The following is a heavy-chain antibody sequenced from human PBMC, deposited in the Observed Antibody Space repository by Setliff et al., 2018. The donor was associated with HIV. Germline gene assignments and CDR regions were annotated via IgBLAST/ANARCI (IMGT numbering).Heavy chain of an antibody. CDR1: GGTFNTYA. V-gene: IGHV1-69*05. J-gene: IGHJ3*02. Sequence: SVKVSCKASGGTFNTYATSWVRQAPGQGLEWMGGIIPISGTLNYAQKFQGRVTITTDESTSTAYMELSSLRSEEDTAVYYCARGHSYGYGYGGSHGPFDIWGQGTMVTVSS. CDR3: ARGHSYGYGYGGSHGPFDI. D-gene: IGHD1-26*01. CDR2: IIPISGTL.